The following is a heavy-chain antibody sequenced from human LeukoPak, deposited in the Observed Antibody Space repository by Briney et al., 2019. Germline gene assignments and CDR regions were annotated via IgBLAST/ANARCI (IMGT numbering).Heavy chain of an antibody. V-gene: IGHV1-18*01. CDR2: ISAYNGNT. Sequence: ASVKVSCKASGYTFTSYGISWVRQAPGQGLEWMGWISAYNGNTNYAQKLQGRVTMTTDTSTSTAYMELRSLRSDDTAVYYCARDGRRDGYKPPADYWGQGTLVTVSS. D-gene: IGHD5-24*01. CDR3: ARDGRRDGYKPPADY. CDR1: GYTFTSYG. J-gene: IGHJ4*02.